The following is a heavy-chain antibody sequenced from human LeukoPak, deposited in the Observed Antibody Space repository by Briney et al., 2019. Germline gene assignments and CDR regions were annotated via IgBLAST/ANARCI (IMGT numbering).Heavy chain of an antibody. Sequence: PGGSLRLSCAASGFTVSSNYMSWVRQAPGKGLEWVSVIYSGGSTYYADSVKSRFTISRDNSKNTLYLQMNSLRAEDTAVYYYARASGDSDYFDYWGQGTLVTVSS. CDR1: GFTVSSNY. CDR3: ARASGDSDYFDY. V-gene: IGHV3-53*01. D-gene: IGHD3-10*01. J-gene: IGHJ4*02. CDR2: IYSGGST.